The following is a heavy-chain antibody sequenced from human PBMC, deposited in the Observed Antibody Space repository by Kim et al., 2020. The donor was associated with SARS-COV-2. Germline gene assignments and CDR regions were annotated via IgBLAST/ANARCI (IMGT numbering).Heavy chain of an antibody. CDR2: INHSGST. J-gene: IGHJ3*02. CDR3: ASLRRGYSYARDDAFDI. V-gene: IGHV4-34*01. CDR1: GGSFSGYY. D-gene: IGHD5-18*01. Sequence: SETLSLTCAVYGGSFSGYYWSWIRQPPGKGLEWIGEINHSGSTNYNPSLKSRVTISVDTSKNQFSLKLSSVTAADTAVYYCASLRRGYSYARDDAFDIWGQGTMVTVSS.